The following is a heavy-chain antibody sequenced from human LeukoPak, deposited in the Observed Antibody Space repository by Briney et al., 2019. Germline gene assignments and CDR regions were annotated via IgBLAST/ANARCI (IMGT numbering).Heavy chain of an antibody. CDR1: GGSITSSY. V-gene: IGHV4-59*01. D-gene: IGHD6-19*01. CDR2: IHSSGTT. J-gene: IGHJ4*02. Sequence: SETLSLTYSVSGGSITSSYWWAWIRQPPGKGLEWIGYIHSSGTTNYNPSLETRVTISVDTSRNHFSLRLSSVTAADTAVYYCARDSRGAGPDFDYWGQGTLVTVSP. CDR3: ARDSRGAGPDFDY.